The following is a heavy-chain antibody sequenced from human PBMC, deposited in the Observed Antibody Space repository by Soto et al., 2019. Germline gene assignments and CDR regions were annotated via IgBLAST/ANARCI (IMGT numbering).Heavy chain of an antibody. Sequence: SVKVSCKASGFTFTSSAMQWVRQARGQRLEWIGWIVVGSGNTNYAQKFQERVTITRDMSTSTAYMELSSLRSEDTAVYYCAAVRLHLGELSPTGYWGQGTLVTVSS. CDR3: AAVRLHLGELSPTGY. CDR1: GFTFTSSA. V-gene: IGHV1-58*02. CDR2: IVVGSGNT. D-gene: IGHD3-16*02. J-gene: IGHJ4*02.